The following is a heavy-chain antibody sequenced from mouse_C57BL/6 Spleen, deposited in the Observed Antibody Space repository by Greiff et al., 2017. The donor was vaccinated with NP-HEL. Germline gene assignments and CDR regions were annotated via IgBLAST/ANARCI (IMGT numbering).Heavy chain of an antibody. J-gene: IGHJ3*01. D-gene: IGHD1-1*01. V-gene: IGHV1-5*01. CDR1: GYTFTSYW. CDR3: PITPVVASPAWFAY. Sequence: EVQLQESGTVLARPGASVKMSCKTSGYTFTSYWMHWVKQRPGQGLEWIGAIYPGNSDTSYNQKFKGKAKLTAVTSASTAYMELSSLTNEDSAVYYCPITPVVASPAWFAYWGQGTLVTVSA. CDR2: IYPGNSDT.